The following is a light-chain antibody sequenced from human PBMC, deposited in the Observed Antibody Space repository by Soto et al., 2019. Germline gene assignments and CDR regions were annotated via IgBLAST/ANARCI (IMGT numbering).Light chain of an antibody. V-gene: IGLV1-51*02. CDR1: SSNIGNNY. CDR3: GTGNGSLGVNV. Sequence: QSVLTQPPSVSAAPGQKVTISCSGSSSNIGNNYVSWYQQLPGTAPKLLIYENNKRPSGIPDRFSGSKSGTSATLGITGLQLGAEANYSGGTGNGSLGVNVLGTGTKVPV. CDR2: ENN. J-gene: IGLJ1*01.